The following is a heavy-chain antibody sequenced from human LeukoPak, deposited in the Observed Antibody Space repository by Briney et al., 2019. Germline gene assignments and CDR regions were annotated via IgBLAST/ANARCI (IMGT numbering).Heavy chain of an antibody. D-gene: IGHD1-26*01. Sequence: ASVKVSCKVSGYTLTELFMHWVRQAPGKGLEWMGGFDPEDGETIYAQKFQGRVTMTEDTSTDTAYMELSSLRSEDTAVYYCATVVGATSDYYYYYGMDVWGQGTTVTVSS. CDR3: ATVVGATSDYYYYYGMDV. CDR2: FDPEDGET. CDR1: GYTLTELF. J-gene: IGHJ6*02. V-gene: IGHV1-24*01.